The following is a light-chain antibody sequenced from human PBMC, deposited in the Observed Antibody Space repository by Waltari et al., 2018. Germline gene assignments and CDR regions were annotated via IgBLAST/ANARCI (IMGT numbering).Light chain of an antibody. V-gene: IGKV3-20*01. J-gene: IGKJ2*01. CDR2: GAS. Sequence: ELVLTQSPGTLSLSPGERATLSCRASQSISSSYLACYQQNPGQAPRLLIYGASSSANGIPDRFSGSGYGTEFTLIMSRLETEDCAVYYCQHYGSSSYTFGEGTKLEI. CDR3: QHYGSSSYT. CDR1: QSISSSY.